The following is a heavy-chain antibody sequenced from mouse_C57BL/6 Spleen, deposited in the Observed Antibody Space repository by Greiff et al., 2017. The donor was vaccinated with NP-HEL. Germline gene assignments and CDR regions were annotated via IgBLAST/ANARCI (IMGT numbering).Heavy chain of an antibody. Sequence: VHVKQSGPELVKPGASVKISCKASGYSFTGYYMHWVKQSHGNILDWIGYIYPYNGVSSYNQKFKGKATLTVDKSSSTAYMELRSLTSEDSAVYYCARYYYGSSGYAMDYWGQGTSVTVSS. J-gene: IGHJ4*01. CDR3: ARYYYGSSGYAMDY. D-gene: IGHD1-1*01. CDR2: IYPYNGVS. V-gene: IGHV1-31*01. CDR1: GYSFTGYY.